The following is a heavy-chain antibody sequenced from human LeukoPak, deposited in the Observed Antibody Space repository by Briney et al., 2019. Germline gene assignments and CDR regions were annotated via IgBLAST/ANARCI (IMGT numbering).Heavy chain of an antibody. J-gene: IGHJ6*02. Sequence: GRSLRLSCAVSGFTFSSYDMHWVRQAPGKGLEWVAGVSFDGTNKYYADSVKGRFTISRDNFKNTLYVQMSSLRAEDTAVYYCAKDVHCSTTTCSAENNYYYYGMDVWGQGTTVTVS. CDR2: VSFDGTNK. CDR1: GFTFSSYD. V-gene: IGHV3-30*18. CDR3: AKDVHCSTTTCSAENNYYYYGMDV. D-gene: IGHD2/OR15-2a*01.